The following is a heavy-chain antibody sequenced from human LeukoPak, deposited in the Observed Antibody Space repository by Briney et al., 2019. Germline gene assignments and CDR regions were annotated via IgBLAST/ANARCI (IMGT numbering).Heavy chain of an antibody. D-gene: IGHD3-22*01. CDR3: AKVDSDGWYLGFDS. J-gene: IGHJ4*02. Sequence: PGGSLRLSCAASGVTFSSYAMSWVRQAPGKGLEWVSGISRNSDSRAYVDSVKGRFTISRDNAKSSLSLQMNSLRPEDTAVYYRAKVDSDGWYLGFDSWGQGTLVTVSS. CDR2: ISRNSDSR. CDR1: GVTFSSYA. V-gene: IGHV3-9*01.